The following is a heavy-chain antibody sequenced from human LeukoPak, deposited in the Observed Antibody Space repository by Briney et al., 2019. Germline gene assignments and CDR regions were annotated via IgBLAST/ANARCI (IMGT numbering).Heavy chain of an antibody. V-gene: IGHV3-64*01. CDR1: GFTFSIYA. J-gene: IGHJ4*02. D-gene: IGHD2-2*02. Sequence: GGPLRLSCAASGFTFSIYAMHWVRQAPGKGLEYVSAITSNGGSAYYANSVKGRFTISRDNSKNTLYLQMGSLRAEDMAVYYCARENCDSTTCYKTIDYWGQGTLVTVSS. CDR3: ARENCDSTTCYKTIDY. CDR2: ITSNGGSA.